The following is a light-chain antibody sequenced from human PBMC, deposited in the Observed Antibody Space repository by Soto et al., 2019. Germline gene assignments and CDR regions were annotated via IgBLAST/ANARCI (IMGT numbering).Light chain of an antibody. CDR2: AXS. J-gene: IGKJ4*01. CDR1: HSIIIY. Sequence: IQLTQSQSSLSSFVGDRVTITXRASHSIIIYLNWYQQKPGXPPKXXXYAXSSLQSGVPSRLSGSGSGTDFTLPITSLQPEDLATYFCQQSYKTPATVGGGTKVAIK. V-gene: IGKV1-39*01. CDR3: QQSYKTPAT.